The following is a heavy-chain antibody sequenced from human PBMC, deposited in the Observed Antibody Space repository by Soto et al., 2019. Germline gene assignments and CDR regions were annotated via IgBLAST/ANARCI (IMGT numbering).Heavy chain of an antibody. D-gene: IGHD2-15*01. V-gene: IGHV3-33*06. CDR2: IWYDGSNK. Sequence: HPGGSLRLSCAASGFTFSSYGMHWVRQAPGKGLEWVAVIWYDGSNKYYADSVKGRFTISRDNSKNTLYLQMNSLRAEDTAVYYCEKEYFNTAYSSGFDSWGQGTLLTVSS. CDR3: EKEYFNTAYSSGFDS. J-gene: IGHJ4*02. CDR1: GFTFSSYG.